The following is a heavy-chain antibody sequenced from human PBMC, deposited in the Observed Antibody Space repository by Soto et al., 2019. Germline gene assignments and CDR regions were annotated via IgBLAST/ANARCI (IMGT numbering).Heavy chain of an antibody. V-gene: IGHV3-48*03. CDR3: ATGYYFDY. CDR1: GFSFRSYE. J-gene: IGHJ4*02. D-gene: IGHD7-27*01. Sequence: EVQLVESGGGLVQPGGSLRLSCAASGFSFRSYEMNWVRQAPGRGLEWVSYISSSGRTVYDADSVKGRFTISRDNAKKSVCLHMHSLRAEDTALYYWATGYYFDYWGRGTLVTVSS. CDR2: ISSSGRTV.